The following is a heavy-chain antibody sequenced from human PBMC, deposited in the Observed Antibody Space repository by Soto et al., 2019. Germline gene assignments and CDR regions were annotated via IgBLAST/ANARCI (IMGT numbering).Heavy chain of an antibody. Sequence: QMQLVQSGAEVKKSGSSVKVSCKASGGTSSNFVITWVRQVPGQGLEWLGGILPMFGAVKYAQKFQDRLTITADRSTNTAAMELGSLRPDDTAVYYCARPKRSGYDRGDSYYHTMDVWGHVTTVTVS. CDR3: ARPKRSGYDRGDSYYHTMDV. V-gene: IGHV1-69*06. D-gene: IGHD2-21*02. CDR2: ILPMFGAV. CDR1: GGTSSNFV. J-gene: IGHJ6*02.